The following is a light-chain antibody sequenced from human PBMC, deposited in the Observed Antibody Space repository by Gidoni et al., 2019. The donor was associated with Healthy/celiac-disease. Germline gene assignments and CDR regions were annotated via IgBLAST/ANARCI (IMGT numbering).Light chain of an antibody. Sequence: ENQITQTPSSLFASVGDRVTITCRASQSISSYLNWYQKKPGKAPKLLIYAASSLQSGVPSRFSCSGSGTDFTLTISSLQPEDFATYYCQQSYSTIFSFGRGTKLEIK. CDR1: QSISSY. V-gene: IGKV1-39*01. CDR2: AAS. J-gene: IGKJ2*03. CDR3: QQSYSTIFS.